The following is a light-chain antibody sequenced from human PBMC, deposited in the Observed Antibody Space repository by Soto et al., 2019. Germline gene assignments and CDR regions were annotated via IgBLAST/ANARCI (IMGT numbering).Light chain of an antibody. CDR3: HQYVSSPLT. J-gene: IGKJ4*01. V-gene: IGKV3-20*01. CDR1: QSVSSSY. CDR2: GVS. Sequence: EIVLTQSPGTLSLSPGERATLSCRASQSVSSSYLAWYQQKPGQAPRLLIYGVSSRATGIPDRFSGSGSGTDFTLTISRLEPEDFAVYYCHQYVSSPLTFGGGTKVEIK.